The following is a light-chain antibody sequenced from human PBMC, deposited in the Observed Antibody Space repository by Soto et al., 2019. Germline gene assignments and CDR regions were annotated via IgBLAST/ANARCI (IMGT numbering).Light chain of an antibody. J-gene: IGKJ4*01. CDR1: QTLLFSSHNKTF. CDR3: QQYFSTPLT. V-gene: IGKV4-1*01. Sequence: DIVMTQSPDSLAVSLGERATIYCKSSQTLLFSSHNKTFLAWYQQKPGQPPKLLVHWASTRESGVPDRFSGSGSETDFTLTISSLQAADVAVYYCQQYFSTPLTLGGGTKVDTK. CDR2: WAS.